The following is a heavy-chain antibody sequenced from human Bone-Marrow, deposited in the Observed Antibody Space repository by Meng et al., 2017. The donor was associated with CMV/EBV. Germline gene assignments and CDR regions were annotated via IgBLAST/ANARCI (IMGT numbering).Heavy chain of an antibody. D-gene: IGHD2-2*01. CDR2: ISYDGSNQ. V-gene: IGHV3-30-3*01. Sequence: GESLKISCAASGFSFNYYAMHWVRQAPGKGLEWVAVISYDGSNQYYADSVEGRFTISRDNSKNTLFVQMNSLRTEDTAVYYCAKGARSYSSSCEFWGQGTLVTVSS. CDR1: GFSFNYYA. J-gene: IGHJ4*02. CDR3: AKGARSYSSSCEF.